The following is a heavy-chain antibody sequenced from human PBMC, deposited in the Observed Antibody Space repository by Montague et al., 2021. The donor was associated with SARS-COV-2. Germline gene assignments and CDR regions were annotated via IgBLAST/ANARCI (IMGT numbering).Heavy chain of an antibody. V-gene: IGHV3-30*04. CDR3: ARDGGGWFDP. J-gene: IGHJ5*02. D-gene: IGHD2-15*01. CDR1: GFTFSSYA. Sequence: SLRLSCAASGFTFSSYAMHWVRQAPGKGLEWVAVISYDGSNKYYADSVKGRFTISRDNSKSTLYLQMNSLRAEDTAVYYCARDGGGWFDPWGQGTLVTVSS. CDR2: ISYDGSNK.